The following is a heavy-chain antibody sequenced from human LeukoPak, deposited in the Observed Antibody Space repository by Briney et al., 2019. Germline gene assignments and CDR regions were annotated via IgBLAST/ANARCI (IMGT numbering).Heavy chain of an antibody. CDR3: ARESGDDAFDI. Sequence: GGSLRLSCAASGFTFSSYSMNWVRQAPGKGLEWVSSISSSSSYIYYADSVKGRFTISRDNAKNSLYLQMNSLRAGDTAVYYCARESGDDAFDIWGQGTMVTVSS. CDR2: ISSSSSYI. J-gene: IGHJ3*02. CDR1: GFTFSSYS. D-gene: IGHD3-10*01. V-gene: IGHV3-21*01.